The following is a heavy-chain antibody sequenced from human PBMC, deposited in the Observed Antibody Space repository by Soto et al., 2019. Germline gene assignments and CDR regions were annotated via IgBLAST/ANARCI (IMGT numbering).Heavy chain of an antibody. J-gene: IGHJ4*02. D-gene: IGHD3-9*01. CDR2: INHSGST. CDR3: ARVVLQYFDRLSVPKYFDY. V-gene: IGHV4-34*01. Sequence: SETLSLTSAVYGGSFSGYYWSWIRQSPGKGLEWIGEINHSGSTNYNPSLKSRVTMSVDTSKNQFSLKLSSVTAADTAVYYCARVVLQYFDRLSVPKYFDYWGQGTLVTVSS. CDR1: GGSFSGYY.